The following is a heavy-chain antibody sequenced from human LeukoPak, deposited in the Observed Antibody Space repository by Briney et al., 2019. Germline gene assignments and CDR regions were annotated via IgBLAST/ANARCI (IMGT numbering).Heavy chain of an antibody. J-gene: IGHJ4*02. CDR2: MNPNSGNT. D-gene: IGHD1-26*01. V-gene: IGHV1-8*01. CDR3: ARGLSSGSYFSSVY. CDR1: GYTLTRYD. Sequence: ASVKVSCKASGYTLTRYDINWVRQATGQGLEWMGWMNPNSGNTGYAQKFQGRVTMTRNTSISTAYMELSSLRSEDTAVYYCARGLSSGSYFSSVYWGQGTLVTVSS.